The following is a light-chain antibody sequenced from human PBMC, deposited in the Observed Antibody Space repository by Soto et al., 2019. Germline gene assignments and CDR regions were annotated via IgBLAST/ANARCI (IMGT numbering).Light chain of an antibody. V-gene: IGLV2-14*03. Sequence: QSVLTQPASVSGSPGQSITVSCTGTSSDVGGYNSVSWYQQHPGKAPKLMIYDVSNRPSGVSNRFSGSKSGNTASLTISGLRAEDEADYYCNSYTSNNTYVFGTGTKLTVL. CDR2: DVS. J-gene: IGLJ1*01. CDR3: NSYTSNNTYV. CDR1: SSDVGGYNS.